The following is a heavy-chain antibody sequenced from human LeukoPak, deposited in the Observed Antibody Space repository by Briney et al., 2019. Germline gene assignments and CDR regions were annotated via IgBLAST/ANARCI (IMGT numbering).Heavy chain of an antibody. Sequence: ASVKVSCKASGYTFTGYYMHWVRQAPGQGLEWMGWINPNSGGTNYAQKFQGWVTMTRDTPISTAYMELSRLGSDDTAVYYCAREGSGYDLDYWGQGTLVTVSS. J-gene: IGHJ4*02. V-gene: IGHV1-2*04. CDR1: GYTFTGYY. CDR2: INPNSGGT. D-gene: IGHD5-12*01. CDR3: AREGSGYDLDY.